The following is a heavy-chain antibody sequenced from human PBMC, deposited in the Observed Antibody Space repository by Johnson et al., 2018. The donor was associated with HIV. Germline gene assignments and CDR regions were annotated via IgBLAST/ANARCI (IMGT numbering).Heavy chain of an antibody. CDR1: GFTFSTYG. CDR3: AGSPSEWDAFDI. CDR2: ISYDGSNK. Sequence: QVQLVESGGGLVKPGGSLRLSCAASGFTFSTYGMHWVRQAPGKGLEWVAVISYDGSNKYYTDSVKGRFTISRDNSKNTLYLQMNSLRAEDTAVYYCAGSPSEWDAFDIWGQGTMVTVSS. J-gene: IGHJ3*02. V-gene: IGHV3-30*03. D-gene: IGHD3-3*01.